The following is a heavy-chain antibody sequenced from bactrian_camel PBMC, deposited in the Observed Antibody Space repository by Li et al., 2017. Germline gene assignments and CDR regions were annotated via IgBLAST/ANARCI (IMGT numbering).Heavy chain of an antibody. D-gene: IGHD2*01. J-gene: IGHJ6*01. V-gene: IGHV3S53*01. Sequence: HVQLVESGGGSVQAGGFLTLSCAASNTASFNLMGWFRQVPGKEREGVAGINSMTQDNYAESVKGRFTISRDNFKNTLYLQMNALSPEDTAMYYCAADVDPCVVVSDTFIKIGHWSQWTQVTVS. CDR3: AADVDPCVVVSDTFIKIGH. CDR1: NTASFNL. CDR2: INSMTQD.